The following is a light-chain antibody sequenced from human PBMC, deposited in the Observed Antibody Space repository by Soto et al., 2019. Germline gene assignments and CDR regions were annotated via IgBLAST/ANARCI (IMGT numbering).Light chain of an antibody. J-gene: IGKJ1*01. CDR2: LAS. V-gene: IGKV3-11*01. CDR3: HQSQSWPRT. Sequence: EIVLTQSPATLSSFPGXRVTLSCRASQAVNTRLAWYQHKPGQAPRLLIYLASNRAAGVPARFSGSGSGTDFTLTIRNVEPEDFALYYCHQSQSWPRTFGQGTKVEIK. CDR1: QAVNTR.